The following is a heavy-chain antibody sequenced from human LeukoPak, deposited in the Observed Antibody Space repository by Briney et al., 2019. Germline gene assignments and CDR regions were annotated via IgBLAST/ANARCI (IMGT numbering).Heavy chain of an antibody. CDR2: ISASGGST. CDR1: GFTFSVYT. Sequence: GGSLRLSCAASGFTFSVYTMSWVRQAPGKGLEWVSGISASGGSTYYADSVKGRFTISRDNSKNTLSLQMNSLRADDTAIYYCAKDEAAGTPNFFDSWGRGTLVTVSS. D-gene: IGHD6-13*01. J-gene: IGHJ4*02. CDR3: AKDEAAGTPNFFDS. V-gene: IGHV3-23*01.